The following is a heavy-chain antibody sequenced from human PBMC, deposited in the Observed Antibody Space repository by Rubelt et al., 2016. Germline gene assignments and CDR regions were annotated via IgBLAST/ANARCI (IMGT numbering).Heavy chain of an antibody. CDR2: IIHSGST. D-gene: IGHD4-17*01. Sequence: QVQLQERGAGLLKPSETLSLTCAVYGGSFSGYYWSWVRQPPGKGLEWIGEIIHSGSTNYNPSLKSRVTISVDTSKNQFSLKVGSVTAADTAGYFCARNVGHDDGTKRGVDDWGQGTLVTVSS. CDR3: ARNVGHDDGTKRGVDD. V-gene: IGHV4-34*02. CDR1: GGSFSGYY. J-gene: IGHJ4*02.